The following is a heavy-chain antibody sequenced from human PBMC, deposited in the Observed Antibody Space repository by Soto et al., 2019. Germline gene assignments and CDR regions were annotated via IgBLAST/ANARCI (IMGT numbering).Heavy chain of an antibody. V-gene: IGHV1-2*02. CDR1: GYTFTGYY. Sequence: QVQLVQSGAEVKKPGASVKVSCKASGYTFTGYYANWARQAPGQGLEWMGWMNPDNGVPNYAQKFQGRVTLSRDTSINTAYMELSRLTSDDTAMYYCARTDYLFSTLTYYFDYWGQGTLVTVSS. J-gene: IGHJ4*02. CDR3: ARTDYLFSTLTYYFDY. D-gene: IGHD3-16*01. CDR2: MNPDNGVP.